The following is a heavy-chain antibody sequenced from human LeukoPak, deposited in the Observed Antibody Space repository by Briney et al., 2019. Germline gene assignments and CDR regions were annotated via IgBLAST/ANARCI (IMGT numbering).Heavy chain of an antibody. D-gene: IGHD2-2*01. J-gene: IGHJ4*02. V-gene: IGHV3-21*01. CDR3: ARDPGVPAAPLDY. CDR1: GFTFSPYS. Sequence: GGSLRLSCAASGFTFSPYSMNWVRQAAGKGLEWVSYISSSGTFIYYADSVKGRFIVSRDNAKNLLFLQMDSLKVEDTAVYYCARDPGVPAAPLDYWGLGTLVIVSS. CDR2: ISSSGTFI.